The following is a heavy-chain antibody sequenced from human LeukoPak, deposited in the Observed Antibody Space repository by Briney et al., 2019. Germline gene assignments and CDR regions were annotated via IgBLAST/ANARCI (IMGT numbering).Heavy chain of an antibody. J-gene: IGHJ4*02. D-gene: IGHD5-18*01. CDR3: EALGYSYGLDY. CDR2: IYYSGST. V-gene: IGHV4-31*03. CDR1: GGSISSGGYS. Sequence: SQTLSLTCTVSGGSISSGGYSWSWIRQHPGKGLEWIGYIYYSGSTYYNPSLKSRVTISVDTSKNQFSLKLSSVTAADTAVYYCEALGYSYGLDYWGQGTLVTVSS.